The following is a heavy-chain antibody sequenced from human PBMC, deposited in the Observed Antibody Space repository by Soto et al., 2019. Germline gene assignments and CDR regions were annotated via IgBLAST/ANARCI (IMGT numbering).Heavy chain of an antibody. Sequence: EVQLVPSGAEVKKPGESLRISCQGSGYSFTSYCISWVRQMPGKGLEWMGRLDPSDSYTNYSPSFQGHVTISADKSISTAYLEWSSLKASDTAMYYCARHFRYYYGSGSTLAVDYWGQGTLVTVSS. D-gene: IGHD3-10*01. CDR3: ARHFRYYYGSGSTLAVDY. CDR1: GYSFTSYC. J-gene: IGHJ4*02. V-gene: IGHV5-10-1*01. CDR2: LDPSDSYT.